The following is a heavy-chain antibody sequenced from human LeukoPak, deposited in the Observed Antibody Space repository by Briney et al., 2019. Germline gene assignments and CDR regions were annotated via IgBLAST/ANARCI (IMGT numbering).Heavy chain of an antibody. CDR3: ARDSGYSYGYSFDY. J-gene: IGHJ4*02. V-gene: IGHV3-66*01. D-gene: IGHD5-18*01. CDR1: GFTVSSNY. CDR2: IYSGGST. Sequence: GGSLRLSCAASGFTVSSNYMSWVRQAPGKGLAWVSVIYSGGSTYYADSVKGRFTISRDNSKNTLYLQMNSLRAEDTAVYYCARDSGYSYGYSFDYWGQGTLVTVSS.